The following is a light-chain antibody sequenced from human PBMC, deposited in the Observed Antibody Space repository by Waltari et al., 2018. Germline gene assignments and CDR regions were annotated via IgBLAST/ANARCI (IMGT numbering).Light chain of an antibody. CDR1: SPKRYY. J-gene: IGLJ3*02. CDR3: NSRDSSGNVWV. Sequence: SSELTQDPAVSVALGQTVRIQCQGDSPKRYYASWYQQKPGQAPVVVIYGKNDRPSGIPDRFSGSNSGDTASLTITGAQAEDEADYYCNSRDSSGNVWVFGGGTKLTVL. CDR2: GKN. V-gene: IGLV3-19*01.